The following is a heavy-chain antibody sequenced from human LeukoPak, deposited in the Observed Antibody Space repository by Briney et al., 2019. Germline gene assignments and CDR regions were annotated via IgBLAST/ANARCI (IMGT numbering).Heavy chain of an antibody. D-gene: IGHD3-10*01. CDR2: INHSGST. V-gene: IGHV4-34*01. J-gene: IGHJ5*02. CDR3: ARDGRGSRSSWFDP. Sequence: SETLSLTCAVYGGSFSGYYWSWIRQPPGKGLEWIGEINHSGSTNYNPSLKSRVTISVVTSKNQFSLKLSSVTAADTAVYYCARDGRGSRSSWFDPWGQGTLVIVSS. CDR1: GGSFSGYY.